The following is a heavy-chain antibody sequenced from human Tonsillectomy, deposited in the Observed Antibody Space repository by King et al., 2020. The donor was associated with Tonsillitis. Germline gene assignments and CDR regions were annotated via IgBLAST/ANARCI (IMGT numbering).Heavy chain of an antibody. V-gene: IGHV3-13*01. Sequence: VQLVESGGGLVQPGGSLRLSCAASGFTFSNYDMHLVRQATGKGLEWVSVIRTAVDTYYPDSVKGRFTISRENAKNSFYLQMSSLRAGDTAVYYCARGVVPSANNNYYFYMDVWGKGTTVTVSS. CDR3: ARGVVPSANNNYYFYMDV. CDR2: IRTAVDT. CDR1: GFTFSNYD. J-gene: IGHJ6*03. D-gene: IGHD2-2*01.